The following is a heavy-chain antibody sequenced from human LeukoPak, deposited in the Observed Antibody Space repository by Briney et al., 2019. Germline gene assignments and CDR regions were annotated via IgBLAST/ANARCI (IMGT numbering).Heavy chain of an antibody. V-gene: IGHV3-15*01. D-gene: IGHD3-22*01. J-gene: IGHJ6*03. CDR3: TASTYDYYYYYYMDV. Sequence: PGGSLRLSCAASGFNFNNAWMNWVRQAPGKGLQWVGRIRSKAVGETTDYAAPVKGRFTISRDDSKNTLHLQMNSLKSEDTAVYYCTASTYDYYYYYYMDVWGKGTTVTVSS. CDR2: IRSKAVGETT. CDR1: GFNFNNAW.